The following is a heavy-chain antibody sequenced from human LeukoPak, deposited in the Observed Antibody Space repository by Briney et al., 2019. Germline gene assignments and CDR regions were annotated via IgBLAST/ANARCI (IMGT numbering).Heavy chain of an antibody. J-gene: IGHJ6*03. D-gene: IGHD3-3*01. CDR3: AKATIFGVVITGNYMDV. V-gene: IGHV3-30*04. CDR1: GFTFSSYA. Sequence: GGSLRLSCAASGFTFSSYAMHWVRQAQGKGLEWVAVISYDGSNKYYADSVKGRFTFSRDNAKNSLYLQMNSLRAEDTAVYYCAKATIFGVVITGNYMDVWGKGTTVTVSS. CDR2: ISYDGSNK.